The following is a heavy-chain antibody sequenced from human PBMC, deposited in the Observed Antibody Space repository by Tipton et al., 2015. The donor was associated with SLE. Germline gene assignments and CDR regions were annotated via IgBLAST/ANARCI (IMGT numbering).Heavy chain of an antibody. J-gene: IGHJ4*02. CDR3: ARAQGVIMDYFDY. CDR1: GFTFSSYA. D-gene: IGHD3-10*01. V-gene: IGHV3-23*03. CDR2: IYSGGSST. Sequence: SLRLSCAASGFTFSSYAMSWVRQAPGKGLEWVSVIYSGGSSTYYADSVKGRFTISRDNSKNTLYLQMNSLRAEDTAVYYCARAQGVIMDYFDYWGQGTLVTVSS.